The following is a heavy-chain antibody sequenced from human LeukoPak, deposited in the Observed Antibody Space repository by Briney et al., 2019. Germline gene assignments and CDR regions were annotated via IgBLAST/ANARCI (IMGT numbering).Heavy chain of an antibody. Sequence: ASVKVSCKASGYTFTGYYMHWVRQAPGQGLEWMGWINPNSGGTNYAQKFQGSVTMTRDTSISTAYMELSRLGSDDTAVYYCASLLGYCSGGSCSPYYFDYWGQGTLVTVSS. CDR3: ASLLGYCSGGSCSPYYFDY. CDR2: INPNSGGT. D-gene: IGHD2-15*01. V-gene: IGHV1-2*02. J-gene: IGHJ4*02. CDR1: GYTFTGYY.